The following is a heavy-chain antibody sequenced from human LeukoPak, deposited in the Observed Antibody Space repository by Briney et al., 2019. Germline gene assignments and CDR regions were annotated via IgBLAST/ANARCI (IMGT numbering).Heavy chain of an antibody. CDR3: ARDEGYCSSTSCYRGNWFDP. J-gene: IGHJ5*02. CDR1: GYTFTSYY. D-gene: IGHD2-2*02. V-gene: IGHV1-46*01. CDR2: INPSGGST. Sequence: ASVKVSCKASGYTFTSYYMHWVRQAPGQGLEWMGIINPSGGSTSYAQKFQGRVTMTRDTSTSTVYMELSSLRSEDTAVYYCARDEGYCSSTSCYRGNWFDPWGQGTLVTVSS.